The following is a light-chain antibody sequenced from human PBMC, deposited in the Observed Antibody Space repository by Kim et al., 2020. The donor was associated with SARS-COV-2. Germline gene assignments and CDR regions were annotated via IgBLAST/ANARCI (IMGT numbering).Light chain of an antibody. Sequence: DIVMTQSPDSLTVSLGERATINCRSSQSVLYSSNNKSYLAWYQQKPGQPPKLLIYWASTRKSGVPDRFTGSASGTDFTLTISSLQAEDVAVYYCQQYYSNEGTFGQGTKVDIK. CDR1: QSVLYSSNNKSY. J-gene: IGKJ1*01. V-gene: IGKV4-1*01. CDR3: QQYYSNEGT. CDR2: WAS.